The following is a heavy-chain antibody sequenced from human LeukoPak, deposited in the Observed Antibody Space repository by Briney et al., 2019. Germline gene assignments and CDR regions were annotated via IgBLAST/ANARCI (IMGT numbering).Heavy chain of an antibody. V-gene: IGHV3-30*18. Sequence: GRSLRLSCAASGFTFSSYGMHWVRQAPGKGLEWVAVISYEGSNKYYADSVKGRFTISRDNSKNTLYLQMNSLRAEDTAVYYCAKVGGRGCSSTSCHDYWGQGTLVTVSS. J-gene: IGHJ4*02. CDR1: GFTFSSYG. CDR2: ISYEGSNK. D-gene: IGHD2-2*01. CDR3: AKVGGRGCSSTSCHDY.